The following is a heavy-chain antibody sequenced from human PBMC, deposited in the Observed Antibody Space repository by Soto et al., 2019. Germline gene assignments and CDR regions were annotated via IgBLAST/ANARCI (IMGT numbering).Heavy chain of an antibody. CDR3: GGDSSGYFYPDVFDI. CDR1: GFTFSRYS. D-gene: IGHD3-22*01. J-gene: IGHJ3*02. Sequence: PGGSLRLSCAASGFTFSRYSMSWVRQAPGKGLEWVSYISSSSSTIYYADSVKGRFTISRDNAKNSLYLQMNSLRDEDTAVYYCGGDSSGYFYPDVFDIWGQGTMVTVSS. V-gene: IGHV3-48*02. CDR2: ISSSSSTI.